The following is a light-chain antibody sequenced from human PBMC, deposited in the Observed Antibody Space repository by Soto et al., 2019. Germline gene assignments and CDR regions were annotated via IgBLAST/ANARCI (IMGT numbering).Light chain of an antibody. CDR3: QHTKTNNLPIT. CDR2: AAS. CDR1: QGISSY. Sequence: AIRMTQSPSSLSASTGDRVTITCRASQGISSYLAWYQQKPGKAPKLLIYAASSLQSGVPSRFSGSGSGTDFTLTISSLQPEDFATYYCQHTKTNNLPITFGQGTRLEIK. J-gene: IGKJ5*01. V-gene: IGKV1-8*01.